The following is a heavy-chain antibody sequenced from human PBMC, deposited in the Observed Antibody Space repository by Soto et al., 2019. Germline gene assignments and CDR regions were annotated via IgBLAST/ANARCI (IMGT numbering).Heavy chain of an antibody. CDR2: INPKSGGT. V-gene: IGHV1-2*02. D-gene: IGHD3-3*01. J-gene: IGHJ4*01. CDR1: GYTFIDYY. Sequence: QVQVVQSGTEVKKPGASVKVSCKASGYTFIDYYMHWVRQAPGQGLEWMGWINPKSGGTNYAQKFQGRVTMTRDTSISTAYMELTRLRSDDTAIYYCARGGVTIFGVVDNWGHGTLVTVSP. CDR3: ARGGVTIFGVVDN.